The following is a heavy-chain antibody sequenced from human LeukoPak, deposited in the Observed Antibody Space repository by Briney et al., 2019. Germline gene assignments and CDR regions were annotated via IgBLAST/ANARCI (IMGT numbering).Heavy chain of an antibody. CDR2: ISGSGGST. CDR3: AKGQTTVMAFDV. V-gene: IGHV3-23*01. CDR1: GFNFSGYA. D-gene: IGHD4-17*01. J-gene: IGHJ3*01. Sequence: SVGSLRPSCTASGFNFSGYAMSWVRQAPGKGLEWVSAISGSGGSTYYADSVKGRFTISRDNSKDTLYMQLNSPRAEDTAVYFCAKGQTTVMAFDVWGQGTMVSVSS.